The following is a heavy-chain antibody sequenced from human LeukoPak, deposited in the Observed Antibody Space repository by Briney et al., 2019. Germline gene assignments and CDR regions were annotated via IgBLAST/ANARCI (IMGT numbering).Heavy chain of an antibody. CDR3: ASGPSGSYYFDY. J-gene: IGHJ4*02. Sequence: ASVKVSCKASGYTFTSYGISWVRQAPGQGLEWMGWISAYNGNTSYAQKFQGRVTMTRDTSTSTVYMELSSLRSEDTAVYYCASGPSGSYYFDYWGQGTLVTVSS. CDR2: ISAYNGNT. CDR1: GYTFTSYG. V-gene: IGHV1-18*01. D-gene: IGHD1-26*01.